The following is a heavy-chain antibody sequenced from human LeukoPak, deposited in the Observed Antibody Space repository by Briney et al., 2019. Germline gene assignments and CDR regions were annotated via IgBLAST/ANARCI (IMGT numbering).Heavy chain of an antibody. J-gene: IGHJ5*02. CDR3: ARGPPITVVGIVMHNWFDP. D-gene: IGHD3-3*01. Sequence: SETLSLTCTVSGGSISSYYWSWIRQPPGKGLEWIGYIYYSGSTNYNPSLKSRVTISVDTSKNQFSLKLSSVTAADTAVYYCARGPPITVVGIVMHNWFDPWGQGTLVAVSS. CDR2: IYYSGST. V-gene: IGHV4-59*01. CDR1: GGSISSYY.